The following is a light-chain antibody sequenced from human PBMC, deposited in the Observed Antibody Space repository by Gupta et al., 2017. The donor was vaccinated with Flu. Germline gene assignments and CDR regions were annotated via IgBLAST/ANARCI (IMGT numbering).Light chain of an antibody. CDR3: SSYTSSSTLV. Sequence: DVGTYNYVSWYQQHPGKAPKLMIFDVSTRPSGVSNRFSGSKSGNTASLTISELQAEDDADYYCSSYTSSSTLVFGTGTKLTVL. CDR1: DVGTYNY. J-gene: IGLJ1*01. CDR2: DVS. V-gene: IGLV2-14*03.